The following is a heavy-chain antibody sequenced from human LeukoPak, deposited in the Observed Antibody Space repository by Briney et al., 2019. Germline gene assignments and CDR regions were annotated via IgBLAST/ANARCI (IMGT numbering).Heavy chain of an antibody. CDR1: GGSISSGHSS. Sequence: PSETLSLTCAVSGGSISSGHSSWNWFRQPPGKGLEWIGYIYHSGSTYYNPSLKSRVAISVDTSKNQFSLKLSSVTAADTAVYYCARFTASQWLAREIFDYWGQGTLVTVSS. CDR3: ARFTASQWLAREIFDY. D-gene: IGHD6-19*01. J-gene: IGHJ4*02. V-gene: IGHV4-30-2*01. CDR2: IYHSGST.